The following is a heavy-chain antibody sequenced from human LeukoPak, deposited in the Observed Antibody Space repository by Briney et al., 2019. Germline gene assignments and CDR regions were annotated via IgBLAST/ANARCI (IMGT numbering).Heavy chain of an antibody. CDR1: GFTLSNRW. J-gene: IGHJ5*02. V-gene: IGHV3-11*01. CDR2: INIGGTNT. Sequence: GGSLRLSCEASGFTLSNRWMTWVRQTPGKGLEWLSYINIGGTNTHYADSVKGRFTISRDNAKKSLYLEMNNLRAEDTAVYYCATDGAGFDTCGQGVLVTVSS. CDR3: ATDGAGFDT.